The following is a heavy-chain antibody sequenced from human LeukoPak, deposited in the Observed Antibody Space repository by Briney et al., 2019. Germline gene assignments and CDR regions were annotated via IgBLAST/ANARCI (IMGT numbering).Heavy chain of an antibody. J-gene: IGHJ4*02. D-gene: IGHD3-9*01. CDR1: GGSFSGYY. Sequence: SETLSLTCAVYGGSFSGYYWSWIRQPPGKGLEWIGEINHSGSTNYNPSLKSRVTISVDTSKNQFSLKLSSVTAADTAVYYCARAFDYLFDYWGQGTLVTVSS. V-gene: IGHV4-34*01. CDR2: INHSGST. CDR3: ARAFDYLFDY.